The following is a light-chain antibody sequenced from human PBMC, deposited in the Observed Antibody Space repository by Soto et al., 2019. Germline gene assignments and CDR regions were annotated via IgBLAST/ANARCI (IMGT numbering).Light chain of an antibody. Sequence: ERVMTQSAATLSVSPGEGATLSCRASQSVSSNLAWYQQKPGQAPRLLIYGASTRATGIPARFSGSGSGTEFTLTISSLQSEDFAVYYFQQYNNWPNTFGQGTKLEIK. CDR2: GAS. CDR3: QQYNNWPNT. CDR1: QSVSSN. V-gene: IGKV3-15*01. J-gene: IGKJ2*01.